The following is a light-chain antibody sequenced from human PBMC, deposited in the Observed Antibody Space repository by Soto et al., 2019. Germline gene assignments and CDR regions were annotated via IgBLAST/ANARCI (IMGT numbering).Light chain of an antibody. Sequence: QAALTQRPAASGAAGDSVTTACTQAISDVGGYNLVSWYERLPGKAPELMIYEVSKRPSGVPDRFSGSTSANTASLTVSGLQAEDEDAYYCSSYAGSNTRYVFGTGTKVTVL. V-gene: IGLV2-8*01. CDR2: EVS. J-gene: IGLJ1*01. CDR1: ISDVGGYNL. CDR3: SSYAGSNTRYV.